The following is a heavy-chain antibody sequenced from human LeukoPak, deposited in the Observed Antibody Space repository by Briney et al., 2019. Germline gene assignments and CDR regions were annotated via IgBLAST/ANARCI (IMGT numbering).Heavy chain of an antibody. Sequence: SETLSLTCTVSGGSISSSSYYWGWICQPPGKGLEWIGSIYYSGSTYYNPSLKSRVTISVDTSKNQFSLKLSSVTAADTAVYYCARQAGTLLDYFDYWGQGTLVTVSS. CDR2: IYYSGST. CDR3: ARQAGTLLDYFDY. CDR1: GGSISSSSYY. J-gene: IGHJ4*02. V-gene: IGHV4-39*01. D-gene: IGHD6-19*01.